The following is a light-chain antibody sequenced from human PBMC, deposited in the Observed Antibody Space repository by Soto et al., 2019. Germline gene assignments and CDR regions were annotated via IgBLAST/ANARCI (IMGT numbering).Light chain of an antibody. CDR3: QEYNNLPHT. J-gene: IGKJ5*01. Sequence: EIEMTQPPATLTVTPGEIASLSCRASQSVSNNLGWYQQKPGQAPKLLIFDVSKWATGIPARFSGGGSGTKFTLTITSLQSEDIAVYWCQEYNNLPHTFGPGTRLEIK. CDR2: DVS. V-gene: IGKV3-15*01. CDR1: QSVSNN.